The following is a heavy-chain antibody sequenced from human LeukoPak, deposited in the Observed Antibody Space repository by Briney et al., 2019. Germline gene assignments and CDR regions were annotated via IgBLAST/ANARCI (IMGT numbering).Heavy chain of an antibody. CDR3: ARVGYFGSGNYYNDRGAFDY. V-gene: IGHV4-59*01. Sequence: PSETLSLTCTVSGGSISNYYWSWIRQPPGKGLEWIAYTYYTGSTNYNPSLKSRVTISVDTSKNQFSLKLSSVTAADTAVYYCARVGYFGSGNYYNDRGAFDYWGQGTLVTVSS. J-gene: IGHJ4*02. D-gene: IGHD3-10*01. CDR1: GGSISNYY. CDR2: TYYTGST.